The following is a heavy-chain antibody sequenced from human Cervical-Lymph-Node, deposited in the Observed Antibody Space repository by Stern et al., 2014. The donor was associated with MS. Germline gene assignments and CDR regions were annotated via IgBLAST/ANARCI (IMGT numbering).Heavy chain of an antibody. CDR1: GGTFSTYA. V-gene: IGHV1-69*09. CDR2: IIPILGIG. J-gene: IGHJ6*02. CDR3: GRACIAGTTCYGLDV. Sequence: QVQLVQSGAEVKKPGSSVKVSCTASGGTFSTYAITWVRQAPGQGLEWMGRIIPILGIGNYAQQFQGRVTITADKSTNTAYMELSSLRSEDTAVYYCGRACIAGTTCYGLDVWGQGTTVTVSS. D-gene: IGHD1-7*01.